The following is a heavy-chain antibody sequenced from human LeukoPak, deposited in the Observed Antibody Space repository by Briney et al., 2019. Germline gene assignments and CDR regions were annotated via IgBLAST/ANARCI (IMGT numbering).Heavy chain of an antibody. D-gene: IGHD3-3*01. CDR3: ARGFFY. V-gene: IGHV4-59*08. CDR1: GGSISSYY. J-gene: IGHJ4*02. Sequence: SETLSLTCTVSGGSISSYYWSWIRQPPGKGLEWIGYIYYSGSTNYNPSLKSRVTISVDTSKNQFSLKLSSVTAADTAVYYCARGFFYWGQGTLVTVSS. CDR2: IYYSGST.